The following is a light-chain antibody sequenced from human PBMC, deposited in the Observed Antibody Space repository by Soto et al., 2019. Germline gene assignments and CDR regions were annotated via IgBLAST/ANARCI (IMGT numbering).Light chain of an antibody. CDR2: DVS. Sequence: QSALTQPASVSGSPGQSITISCTGTSNDVGHDNYVSWYQQFPGKVPKLIFYDVSNRPSGVSNRFSGSKSGNTASLTISGLHADDEADYYCRSYTSSGTYVFGTGTKVTVL. V-gene: IGLV2-14*03. CDR3: RSYTSSGTYV. CDR1: SNDVGHDNY. J-gene: IGLJ1*01.